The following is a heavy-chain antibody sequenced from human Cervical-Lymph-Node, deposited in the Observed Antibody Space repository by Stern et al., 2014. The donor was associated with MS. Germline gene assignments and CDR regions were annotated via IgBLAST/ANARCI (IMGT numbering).Heavy chain of an antibody. J-gene: IGHJ2*01. CDR3: AKSTRWHQVFYIDL. V-gene: IGHV1-69*01. Sequence: QLVESGAEVKKPGSSVKVSCNVSGGTFSRYTISWVRQAPGQGLEWMGGIIPIVGRPNYAQSLQDRVTITADHSTSTAYMELRSLTSEDTAVYFCAKSTRWHQVFYIDLWGRGTLVTVSS. D-gene: IGHD2/OR15-2a*01. CDR2: IIPIVGRP. CDR1: GGTFSRYT.